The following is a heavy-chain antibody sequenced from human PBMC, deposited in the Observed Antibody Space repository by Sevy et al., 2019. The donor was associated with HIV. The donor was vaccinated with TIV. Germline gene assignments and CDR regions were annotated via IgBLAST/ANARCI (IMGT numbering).Heavy chain of an antibody. J-gene: IGHJ3*02. CDR3: ARDRNYYDSSGYYSVGAFDI. CDR1: GFTFSSYS. V-gene: IGHV3-21*01. Sequence: GRSLRLSCAASGFTFSSYSMNWVRQAPGKGLEWVSSISSSSSYIYYADSVKGRFTISRDNAKNSLYLKMNSLRAEDTAVYYCARDRNYYDSSGYYSVGAFDIWGQGTMVTVSS. CDR2: ISSSSSYI. D-gene: IGHD3-22*01.